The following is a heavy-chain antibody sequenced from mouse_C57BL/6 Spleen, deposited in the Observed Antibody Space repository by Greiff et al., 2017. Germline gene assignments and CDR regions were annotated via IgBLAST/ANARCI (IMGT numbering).Heavy chain of an antibody. CDR2: IYPGSGST. CDR1: GYTFTSYW. CDR3: ANDYGSSYGAMDY. Sequence: VQLQQPGAELVKPGASVKMSCKASGYTFTSYWITWVKQRPGQGLEWIGDIYPGSGSTNYNEKFKSKATLTVDTSSSTAYMQLSSLTSEDSAVYYCANDYGSSYGAMDYWGQGTSVTVSS. J-gene: IGHJ4*01. V-gene: IGHV1-55*01. D-gene: IGHD1-1*01.